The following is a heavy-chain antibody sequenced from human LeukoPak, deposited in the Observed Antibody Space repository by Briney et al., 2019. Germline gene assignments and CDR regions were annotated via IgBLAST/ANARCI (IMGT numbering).Heavy chain of an antibody. D-gene: IGHD6-25*01. CDR1: GFTFSNYW. J-gene: IGHJ4*02. CDR2: IKQDGSEK. V-gene: IGHV3-7*01. Sequence: GSLRLSCAASGFTFSNYWMTWVRQAPGKGLELVANIKQDGSEKYYVDSVKGRFTISRDNAKNSLYLQMNSLRAEDTAVYYCARNQQRLDYWGQGTLVTVSS. CDR3: ARNQQRLDY.